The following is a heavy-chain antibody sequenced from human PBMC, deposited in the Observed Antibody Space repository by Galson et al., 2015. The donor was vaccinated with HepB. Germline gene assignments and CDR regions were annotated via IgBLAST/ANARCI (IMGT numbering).Heavy chain of an antibody. Sequence: SLRLSCAASGFTFSSYAMSWVRQAPGKGLEWVSAISGSGGSTYYADSVKGRFTISRDNSKNTLYLQMNSPRAEDTAVYYCAKDKGIAAAENWFDPWGQGTLVTVSS. CDR1: GFTFSSYA. V-gene: IGHV3-23*01. D-gene: IGHD6-13*01. CDR2: ISGSGGST. CDR3: AKDKGIAAAENWFDP. J-gene: IGHJ5*02.